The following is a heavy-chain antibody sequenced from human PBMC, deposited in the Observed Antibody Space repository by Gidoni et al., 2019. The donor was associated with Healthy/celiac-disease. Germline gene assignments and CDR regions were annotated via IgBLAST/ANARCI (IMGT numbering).Heavy chain of an antibody. CDR1: GFTFSSYA. CDR2: ISYDGSNK. Sequence: QVQLVESGVGVVQPGRSLRLSCAASGFTFSSYAMHWVRQAPGKGREWVAVISYDGSNKYYADSVKGRFTISRDNSKNTLYLQMNSLRAEDTAVYYCARVDPYFDYWGQGTLVTVSS. V-gene: IGHV3-30-3*01. CDR3: ARVDPYFDY. J-gene: IGHJ4*02.